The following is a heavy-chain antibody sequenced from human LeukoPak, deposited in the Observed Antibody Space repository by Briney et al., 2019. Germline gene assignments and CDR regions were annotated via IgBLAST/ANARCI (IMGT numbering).Heavy chain of an antibody. J-gene: IGHJ4*02. CDR2: IYYSGST. CDR1: GGSISSYY. Sequence: SETLSLTCTVSGGSISSYYWSWIRQPPGQGLEWIGYIYYSGSTNYNPSLKSRVTISVDTSKNQFSLKLSSVTAADTAVYYCARVNYYDSSGYDTSFDYWGQGTLVTVSS. CDR3: ARVNYYDSSGYDTSFDY. V-gene: IGHV4-59*12. D-gene: IGHD3-22*01.